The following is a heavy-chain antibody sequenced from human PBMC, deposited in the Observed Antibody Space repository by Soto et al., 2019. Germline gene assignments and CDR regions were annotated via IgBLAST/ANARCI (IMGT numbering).Heavy chain of an antibody. CDR3: TNPQVYYGMDV. Sequence: EVQLVESGGGLVQPGGSLKLSCAASGFTFSGSAVHLVRQASGKGLEWVGRIRSKANNYATAYAASVQGRFTIFRDDLKNTAYLQMNSLKTEDTAVYYCTNPQVYYGMDVWGQGTTVTVSS. CDR2: IRSKANNYAT. CDR1: GFTFSGSA. V-gene: IGHV3-73*02. J-gene: IGHJ6*02.